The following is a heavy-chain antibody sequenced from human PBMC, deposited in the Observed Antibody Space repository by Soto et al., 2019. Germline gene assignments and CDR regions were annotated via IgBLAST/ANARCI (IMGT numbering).Heavy chain of an antibody. CDR3: MKGSGSGSMYNWFDP. D-gene: IGHD3-10*01. CDR1: GFTFSTYA. J-gene: IGHJ5*02. V-gene: IGHV3-64D*06. Sequence: PGGSLRLSCSASGFTFSTYAMRWVRQAPGKGLEYVSGISNNGDNTYYADSVKGRFTISRDNSKNTLYLQMSSLRAEDTAVYYCMKGSGSGSMYNWFDPWGQGSLVTSPQ. CDR2: ISNNGDNT.